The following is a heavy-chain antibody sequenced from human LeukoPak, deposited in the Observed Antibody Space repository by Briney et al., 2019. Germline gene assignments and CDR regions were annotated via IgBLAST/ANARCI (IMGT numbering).Heavy chain of an antibody. V-gene: IGHV3-21*01. CDR1: GFTFSSYS. J-gene: IGHJ5*02. CDR2: ISSSSSYI. CDR3: ARGLDGSGSYLINWFDP. D-gene: IGHD3-10*01. Sequence: GGSLRLSCAASGFTFSSYSMNWVRQAPGKGLEWVSSISSSSSYIYYADSVKGRFTISRDNAKNSLYLQMNSLRAEDTAVYYCARGLDGSGSYLINWFDPWGQGTLVTVSS.